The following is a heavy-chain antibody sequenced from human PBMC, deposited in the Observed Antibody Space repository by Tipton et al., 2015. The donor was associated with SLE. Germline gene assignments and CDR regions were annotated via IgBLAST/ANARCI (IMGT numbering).Heavy chain of an antibody. D-gene: IGHD3-10*01. Sequence: LSLTCAVYGGSFSGYYWSWVRQAPGKGLEWVSAISGSGGSTYYADSVKGRFTISRDNSKKTLYLQMNSMRAEDTAVYYCAKDRAFDAFDIWGQGTMVTVSS. CDR3: AKDRAFDAFDI. CDR1: GGSFSGYY. CDR2: ISGSGGST. J-gene: IGHJ3*02. V-gene: IGHV3-23*01.